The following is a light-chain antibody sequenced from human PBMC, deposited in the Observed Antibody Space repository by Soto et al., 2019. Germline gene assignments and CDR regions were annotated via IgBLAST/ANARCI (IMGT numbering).Light chain of an antibody. CDR1: QSISSY. V-gene: IGKV3-11*01. J-gene: IGKJ5*01. Sequence: EFVLTQSPATLSLSPAERATLSCMASQSISSYLSWFQQKPGQAPRLLIYDASNRATGIPARFSGGGSGTDFTLTITRLEPEDFAVYHCQHRTNWPPAFGQGTRLEIK. CDR3: QHRTNWPPA. CDR2: DAS.